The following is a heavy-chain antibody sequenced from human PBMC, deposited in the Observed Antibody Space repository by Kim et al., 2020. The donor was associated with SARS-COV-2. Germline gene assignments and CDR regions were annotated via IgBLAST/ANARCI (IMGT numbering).Heavy chain of an antibody. CDR1: GFRSSNYN. J-gene: IGHJ6*02. V-gene: IGHV3-74*01. Sequence: GGSLRLSCAASGFRSSNYNVNWVRQRPGKGLEWVSCISNNRGVTHYADSVRGRFTMSRDSAENTVYLQMNSLSAEDTAVYFCARGIFRGGFDVWGQGTTVSVSS. CDR3: ARGIFRGGFDV. CDR2: ISNNRGVT. D-gene: IGHD2-15*01.